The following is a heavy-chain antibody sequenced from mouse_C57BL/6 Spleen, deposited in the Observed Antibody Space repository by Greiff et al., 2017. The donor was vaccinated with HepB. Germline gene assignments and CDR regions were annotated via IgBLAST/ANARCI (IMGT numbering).Heavy chain of an antibody. CDR3: TRRRAYYGLDY. Sequence: QVQLQQSGAELVRPGASVTLSCKASGYTFTDYEMHWVKQTPVHGLEWIGAIDPETGGTAYNQKFKGKAILTADKSSSTAYMELRSLTSEDSAVYYCTRRRAYYGLDYWGQGPSVTVSS. J-gene: IGHJ4*01. CDR2: IDPETGGT. D-gene: IGHD3-3*01. V-gene: IGHV1-15*01. CDR1: GYTFTDYE.